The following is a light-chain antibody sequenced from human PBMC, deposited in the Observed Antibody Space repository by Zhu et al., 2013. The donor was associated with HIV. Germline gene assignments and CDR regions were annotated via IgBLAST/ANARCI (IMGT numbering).Light chain of an antibody. V-gene: IGKV4-1*01. Sequence: DIVMTQSPDSLAVSLGERATINCKSSQSVLYSSNNKNYLAWYQQKPGQPPKLLIYWASTRESGVPDRFSGSGSGTDFTLTISSLQAEDVAVYYCQQYYSNPRTFGQGTKLEIK. J-gene: IGKJ2*01. CDR1: QSVLYSSNNKNY. CDR3: QQYYSNPRT. CDR2: WAS.